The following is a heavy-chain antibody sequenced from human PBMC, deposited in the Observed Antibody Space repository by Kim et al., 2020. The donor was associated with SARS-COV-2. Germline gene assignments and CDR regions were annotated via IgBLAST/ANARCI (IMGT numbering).Heavy chain of an antibody. CDR2: NK. CDR3: AKDSPYYGSGAGDY. J-gene: IGHJ4*02. D-gene: IGHD3-10*01. Sequence: NKYYEDSVKGRFTISRDNSKNTLYLQMNSLRAEDTAVYYCAKDSPYYGSGAGDYWGQGTLVTVSS. V-gene: IGHV3-30*02.